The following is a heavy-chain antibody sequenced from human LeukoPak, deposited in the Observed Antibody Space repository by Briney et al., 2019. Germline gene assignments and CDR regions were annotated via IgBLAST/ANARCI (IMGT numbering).Heavy chain of an antibody. CDR1: GFTIGTAW. J-gene: IGHJ6*04. V-gene: IGHV3-15*01. D-gene: IGHD3-3*02. Sequence: GVSLRLSCVSSGFTIGTAWMSWVREAPGKGLEWLGHIKSEGEGATTDYAAPAKGRFAISRDDSKNMIYLQMSSLKIDDTAIYYCIAHFPYFYGFDVWGKGTTVTVSS. CDR2: IKSEGEGATT. CDR3: IAHFPYFYGFDV.